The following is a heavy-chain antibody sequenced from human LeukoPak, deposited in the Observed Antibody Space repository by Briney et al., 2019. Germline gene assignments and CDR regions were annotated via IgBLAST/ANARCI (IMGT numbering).Heavy chain of an antibody. D-gene: IGHD5-18*01. CDR2: IRYDGSNK. J-gene: IGHJ4*02. CDR3: AKESFDIYGPRFDY. Sequence: GGSLRLSCVVSGIILSDHGMHWVRQAPGKGLEWVAFIRYDGSNKYYVDSVEGRFILSRDISENTLYLQMDSLRPEDTAVYYCAKESFDIYGPRFDYWGQGTQVTVSS. CDR1: GIILSDHG. V-gene: IGHV3-30*02.